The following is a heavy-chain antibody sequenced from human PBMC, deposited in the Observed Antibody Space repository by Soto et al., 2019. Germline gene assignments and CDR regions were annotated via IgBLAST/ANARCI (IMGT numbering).Heavy chain of an antibody. D-gene: IGHD3-22*01. Sequence: QVQLQQWGAGLLKPSETLSLACAVYSGYFSGYYWSWSRQPPGKGLEWIGEIDHTGSTNYNPSLKSRVTISADTSKNQFSLKLTSVTSADTAVYYCSRRGGGYYPYYFDYWGQGGLVTVSS. CDR2: IDHTGST. CDR1: SGYFSGYY. CDR3: SRRGGGYYPYYFDY. V-gene: IGHV4-34*01. J-gene: IGHJ4*02.